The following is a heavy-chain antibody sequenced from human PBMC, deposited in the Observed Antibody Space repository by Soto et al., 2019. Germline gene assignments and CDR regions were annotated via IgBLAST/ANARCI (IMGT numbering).Heavy chain of an antibody. CDR2: TYYRSKWYN. D-gene: IGHD6-13*01. CDR3: ARAFQTSYSSSDGLDY. Sequence: SQTLSLTCAISGDSVSSNSAAWNWIRQSPSRGLEWLGRTYYRSKWYNDYAVSVKSRIPINPDTSKNQFSLQLNSVTPEDTAVYYCARAFQTSYSSSDGLDYWGQETLVTVSS. V-gene: IGHV6-1*01. J-gene: IGHJ4*02. CDR1: GDSVSSNSAA.